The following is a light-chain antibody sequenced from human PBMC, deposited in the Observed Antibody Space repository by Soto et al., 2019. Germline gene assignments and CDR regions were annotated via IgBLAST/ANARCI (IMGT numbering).Light chain of an antibody. CDR1: SSNVGSYKL. CDR3: CSSGGSPTYV. CDR2: EVN. Sequence: CTGTSSNVGSYKLVSWYQQHPGKAPKLMIFEVNKRPSGASNRCSGSKSGNKASLTISGLKVHDEADYYFCSSGGSPTYVFGTGTKV. J-gene: IGLJ1*01. V-gene: IGLV2-23*02.